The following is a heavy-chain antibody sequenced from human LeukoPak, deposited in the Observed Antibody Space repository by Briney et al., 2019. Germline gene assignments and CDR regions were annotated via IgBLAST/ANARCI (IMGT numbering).Heavy chain of an antibody. J-gene: IGHJ5*02. D-gene: IGHD3-10*01. CDR1: GYTLTELS. CDR2: FDPEDGET. Sequence: GASVKVSCKVSGYTLTELSMHWVRQAPGKGLEWMGGFDPEDGETIYAQKFQGRVTMTEDTSTDTAYMELSSLRSEDTAVYYCATSPPQSYYGSGGNWFGPWGQGTLVTVSS. CDR3: ATSPPQSYYGSGGNWFGP. V-gene: IGHV1-24*01.